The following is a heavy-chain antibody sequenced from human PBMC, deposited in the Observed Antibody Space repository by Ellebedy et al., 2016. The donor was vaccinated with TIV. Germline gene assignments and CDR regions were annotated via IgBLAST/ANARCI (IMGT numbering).Heavy chain of an antibody. D-gene: IGHD6-19*01. J-gene: IGHJ4*02. CDR3: ARGGQWLFDGHNAC. CDR2: MSYDGTEE. V-gene: IGHV3-30-3*01. Sequence: GESLKISCAASGFTFSSSAIHWVRQAPGQGLEWVAVMSYDGTEEHYADSVKGRFTISRDNSKNTLYLEMKSLRPEDTAVYYCARGGQWLFDGHNACWGQGTLVIVSS. CDR1: GFTFSSSA.